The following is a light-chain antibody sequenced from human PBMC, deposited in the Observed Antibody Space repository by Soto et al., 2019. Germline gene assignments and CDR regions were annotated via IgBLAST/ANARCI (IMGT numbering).Light chain of an antibody. CDR1: QGISTY. J-gene: IGKJ1*01. CDR3: QNYYGAPWT. Sequence: DIQITQSPSSLSASVGDRVTITCRASQGISTYLVWYQQKPGTVPKLLIFAASTLQSGVPSRFSGSGSGTDFTLTISSLQPEDVETYYCQNYYGAPWTFGQGTKVEIK. V-gene: IGKV1-27*01. CDR2: AAS.